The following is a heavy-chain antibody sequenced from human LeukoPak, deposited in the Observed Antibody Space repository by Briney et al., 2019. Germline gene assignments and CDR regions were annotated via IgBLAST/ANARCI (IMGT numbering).Heavy chain of an antibody. Sequence: SETLSLTCTVSGGSFSSYWWSWLRQPAGKELEWIGRIHRSGSTRYNPSLESRVIMSVDASQNHFSLRMTSVTAADTAVYYCAKFGDYGHYWGQGILVTVSS. J-gene: IGHJ4*02. CDR3: AKFGDYGHY. CDR1: GGSFSSYW. V-gene: IGHV4-4*07. CDR2: IHRSGST. D-gene: IGHD4-17*01.